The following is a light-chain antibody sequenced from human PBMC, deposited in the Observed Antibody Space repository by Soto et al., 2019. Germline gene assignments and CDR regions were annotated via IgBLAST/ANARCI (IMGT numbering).Light chain of an antibody. V-gene: IGLV2-14*01. CDR1: SSDVGDYNH. Sequence: QSVLTQPASVSGSPGQWITISCTRASSDVGDYNHVSWYQQHPGKAPKLMIYDVSHRPSGVSNRFSGSKSGNTASLTISRLQAEDEADYYCSSYTTSSTLFGGGTKLTVL. CDR2: DVS. CDR3: SSYTTSSTL. J-gene: IGLJ2*01.